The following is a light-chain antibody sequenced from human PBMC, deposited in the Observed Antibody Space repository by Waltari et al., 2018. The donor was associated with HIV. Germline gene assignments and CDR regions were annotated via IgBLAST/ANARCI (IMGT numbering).Light chain of an antibody. Sequence: DIQMTQSPSSLSTSVGDRVSITCRASQGTTTYLSWYQQKPGSAPTLLIFGASKLQTGVSSRFRGSGSGTTFTLSISYVQPEDFATYYCQQSYTTPFTFGQGTRLDI. CDR2: GAS. J-gene: IGKJ5*01. V-gene: IGKV1-39*01. CDR3: QQSYTTPFT. CDR1: QGTTTY.